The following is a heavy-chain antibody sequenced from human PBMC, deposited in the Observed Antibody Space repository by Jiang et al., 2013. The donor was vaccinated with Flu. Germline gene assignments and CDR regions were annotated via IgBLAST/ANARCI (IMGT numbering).Heavy chain of an antibody. J-gene: IGHJ4*02. CDR1: GYSFTNYW. Sequence: VQLVESGPEVKKPGESLKISCKGSGYSFTNYWIGWVRQMPGKGLEWMGIIYPGDSDTRYSPSFRGQVTISVDNSINTAFLQWSSLEASDTAMYFCARHEQQLLKGPFDYVGQGTLVTVSS. D-gene: IGHD6-13*01. V-gene: IGHV5-51*01. CDR2: IYPGDSDT. CDR3: ARHEQQLLKGPFDY.